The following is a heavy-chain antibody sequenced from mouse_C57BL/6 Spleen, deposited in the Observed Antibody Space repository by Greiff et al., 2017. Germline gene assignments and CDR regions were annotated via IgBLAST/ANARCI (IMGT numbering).Heavy chain of an antibody. Sequence: QVQLQQSGAELMKPGASVKLSCKATGYTFTGYWIEWVKQRPGHGLEWIGEILPGSGSTNYNEKFKGKATFTADTSSNTAYMQLSSLTTEYSTIYDCDHDYDAWVAYWGQGTLVTVSA. CDR3: DHDYDAWVAY. V-gene: IGHV1-9*01. D-gene: IGHD2-4*01. CDR1: GYTFTGYW. J-gene: IGHJ3*01. CDR2: ILPGSGST.